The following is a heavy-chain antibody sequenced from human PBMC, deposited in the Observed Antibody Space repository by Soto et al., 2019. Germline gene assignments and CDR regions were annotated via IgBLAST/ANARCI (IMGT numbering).Heavy chain of an antibody. CDR3: ARGAMSAYAQSDWFDP. D-gene: IGHD5-12*01. Sequence: QVPLQDSGPGLVKSSETLSLTCAVSGGSVSSPNYFWVWVRPAPGKGPEWIGNIFYNGRTDYNPSLQTRVTISVDTSKNQFALKLGSVTAADTAIYYCARGAMSAYAQSDWFDPWGHGTLVTVSS. J-gene: IGHJ5*02. CDR1: GGSVSSPNYF. V-gene: IGHV4-39*01. CDR2: IFYNGRT.